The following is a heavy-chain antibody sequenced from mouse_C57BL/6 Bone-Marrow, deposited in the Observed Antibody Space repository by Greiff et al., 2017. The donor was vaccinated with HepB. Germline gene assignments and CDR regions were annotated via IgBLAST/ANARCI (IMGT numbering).Heavy chain of an antibody. V-gene: IGHV5-4*03. Sequence: DVMLVESGGGLVKPGGSLKLSCAASGFTFSSYAMSWVRQTPEKRLEWVATISDGGSYTYYPDNVKGRFTISRDNAKNNLYLQMSHLKSEDTAMYYCASKFPYYYGSSSAWFAYWGQGTLVTVSA. CDR1: GFTFSSYA. D-gene: IGHD1-1*01. CDR3: ASKFPYYYGSSSAWFAY. CDR2: ISDGGSYT. J-gene: IGHJ3*01.